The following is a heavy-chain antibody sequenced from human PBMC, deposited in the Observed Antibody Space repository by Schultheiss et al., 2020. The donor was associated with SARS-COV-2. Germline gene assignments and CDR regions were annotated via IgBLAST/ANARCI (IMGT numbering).Heavy chain of an antibody. CDR1: GGSISSGDSS. CDR3: ARGFVPYYYYYMDV. D-gene: IGHD6-6*01. CDR2: IFHSGST. V-gene: IGHV4-30-2*01. Sequence: SETLSLTCAVSGGSISSGDSSWSWIRQPPGKGLEWIGYIFHSGSTYSNPSVKSRVTISVDTSKNQFSLKLSSVTAADTAVYYCARGFVPYYYYYMDVWGKGTTVTVSS. J-gene: IGHJ6*03.